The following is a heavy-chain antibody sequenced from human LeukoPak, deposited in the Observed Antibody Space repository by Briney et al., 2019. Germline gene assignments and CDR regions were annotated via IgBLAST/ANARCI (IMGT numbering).Heavy chain of an antibody. J-gene: IGHJ6*02. CDR1: GFTVSSNY. D-gene: IGHD4-17*01. Sequence: PGGSLRLSCAASGFTVSSNYTSWVRQAPGKGLQWVSIIYSGGSTYYADSVKGQLTTSRDNSKNTLYLQMNRLRAEDTAVYYCARDLGASYYYSMDVWGQGATVTVSS. CDR2: IYSGGST. V-gene: IGHV3-53*01. CDR3: ARDLGASYYYSMDV.